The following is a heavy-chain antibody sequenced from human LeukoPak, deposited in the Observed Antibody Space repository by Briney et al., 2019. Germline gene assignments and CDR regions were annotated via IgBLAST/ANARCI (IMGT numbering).Heavy chain of an antibody. V-gene: IGHV4-30-2*01. CDR3: ARRSHQSGLSDYVWGSYRYTFHSHFDY. D-gene: IGHD3-16*02. CDR1: GGSISSGGYS. J-gene: IGHJ4*02. CDR2: INHSGST. Sequence: ASETLSLTCTVSGGSISSGGYSWNWFRQHPGKGLEWIGEINHSGSTNYNPSLKSRVTISVDTSKNQFSLKLSSVTAADTAVYYCARRSHQSGLSDYVWGSYRYTFHSHFDYWGQGTLVTVSS.